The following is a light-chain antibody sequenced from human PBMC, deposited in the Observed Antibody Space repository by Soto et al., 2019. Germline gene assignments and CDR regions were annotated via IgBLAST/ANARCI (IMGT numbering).Light chain of an antibody. J-gene: IGLJ2*01. V-gene: IGLV2-23*02. CDR3: CSYAGSSTFV. CDR1: SSDVGSYNL. CDR2: EVS. Sequence: QSVLTQPASVSGSPGQSITISCTGTSSDVGSYNLVSWYQQHPGKAPKLMIYEVSKRPSGVSNRFSGSKSGNTASLTISGLQDEDEAYYYCCSYAGSSTFVFGGGTKVTVL.